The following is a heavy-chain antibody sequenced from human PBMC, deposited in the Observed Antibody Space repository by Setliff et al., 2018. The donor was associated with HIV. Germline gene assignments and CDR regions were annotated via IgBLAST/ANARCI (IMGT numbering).Heavy chain of an antibody. CDR2: IYTSGST. J-gene: IGHJ6*03. CDR1: GGSISSGSYY. V-gene: IGHV4-61*09. CDR3: AREGWGLLRGSHYYYYMDV. Sequence: SETLSLTCTVSGGSISSGSYYWSWIRQPAGKGLEWIGHIYTSGSTNYKPSLKSRVTISVDTPKNQFSLRLSSVTAADTAVYYCAREGWGLLRGSHYYYYMDVWGKGTTVTVSS. D-gene: IGHD2-21*02.